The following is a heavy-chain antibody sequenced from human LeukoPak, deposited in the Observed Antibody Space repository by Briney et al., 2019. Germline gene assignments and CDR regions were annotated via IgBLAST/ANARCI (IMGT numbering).Heavy chain of an antibody. CDR1: GFTFSSYA. CDR2: ISVSGRST. V-gene: IGHV3-23*01. CDR3: ARSGITFYDY. J-gene: IGHJ4*01. Sequence: QAGGSLGPSWAGSGFTFSSYALSWVRRAPGKGLEWVSTISVSGRSTFNADSGKGRSPISRDNPKNTLYLQMNSLRAEDTAVYYCARSGITFYDYWGKGAMVTVSS. D-gene: IGHD1-26*01.